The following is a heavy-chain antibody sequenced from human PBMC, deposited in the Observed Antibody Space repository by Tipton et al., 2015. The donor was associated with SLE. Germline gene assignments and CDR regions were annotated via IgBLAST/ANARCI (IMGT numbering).Heavy chain of an antibody. CDR2: IYYSGST. D-gene: IGHD2-21*02. CDR3: AREGADDCLDY. V-gene: IGHV4-59*11. Sequence: TLSLTCSVSGGSISGHYWSWIRLPPGKGLEWIGYIYYSGSTNYNPSLKSRVTISVHTSKNQFSLKLSSVTAADTVVYYCAREGADDCLDYWGQGTLVTVSS. J-gene: IGHJ4*02. CDR1: GGSISGHY.